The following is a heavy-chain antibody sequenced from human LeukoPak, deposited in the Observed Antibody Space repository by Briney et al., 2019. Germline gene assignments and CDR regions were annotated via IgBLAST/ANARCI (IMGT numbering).Heavy chain of an antibody. D-gene: IGHD5-12*01. CDR1: GFTFSSYS. V-gene: IGHV3-21*01. Sequence: GGSLRLSCAASGFTFSSYSMNWVRQAPGKGLEWVSSISSSSSYIYYADSVKGRFTISRDNAKNSLYLQMNSLRAEDTAVYYGVGIFNAVATIQFMVDVWGKGTTVTVSS. J-gene: IGHJ6*04. CDR2: ISSSSSYI. CDR3: VGIFNAVATIQFMVDV.